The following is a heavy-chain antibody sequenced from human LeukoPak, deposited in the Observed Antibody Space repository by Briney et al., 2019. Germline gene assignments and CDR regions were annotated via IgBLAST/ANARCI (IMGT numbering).Heavy chain of an antibody. V-gene: IGHV1-2*02. CDR2: INPNSGCT. J-gene: IGHJ5*02. CDR1: GYTFTGYY. Sequence: ASVKVSCKASGYTFTGYYMHWVGQAPGQGGEWMGWINPNSGCTNYSQKFQGRVTMARDTSISTAYMELSRLRSDDTAVYYCARHPVVTAKGFDPWGQGTLVTVSS. CDR3: ARHPVVTAKGFDP. D-gene: IGHD2-21*02.